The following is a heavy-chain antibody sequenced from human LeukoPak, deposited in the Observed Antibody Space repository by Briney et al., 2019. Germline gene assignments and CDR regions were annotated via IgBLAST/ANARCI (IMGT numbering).Heavy chain of an antibody. CDR3: ARGNGEYFQH. CDR1: GGTFSSYA. J-gene: IGHJ1*01. D-gene: IGHD2-8*01. CDR2: IIPIFGTA. V-gene: IGHV1-69*13. Sequence: ASVKVSCKASGGTFSSYAISWVRQAPGQGLEWMGGIIPIFGTANYAQKLQGRVTVTADESTSTAYMELSSLRSEDTTVYYCARGNGEYFQHWGQGTLVTVSS.